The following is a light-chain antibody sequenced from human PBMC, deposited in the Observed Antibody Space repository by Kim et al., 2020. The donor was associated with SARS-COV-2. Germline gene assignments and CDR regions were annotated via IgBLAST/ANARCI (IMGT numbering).Light chain of an antibody. V-gene: IGLV2-18*02. CDR2: EVS. CDR1: SRDIGSYYR. J-gene: IGLJ3*02. CDR3: ASYARSDTWV. Sequence: GQSVTISCTGTSRDIGSYYRVSWYQQPPGTAPRLIINEVSERPSGVPDRFSGSKSGNTASLTISGLQAEDEADYYCASYARSDTWVFGGGTQLTVL.